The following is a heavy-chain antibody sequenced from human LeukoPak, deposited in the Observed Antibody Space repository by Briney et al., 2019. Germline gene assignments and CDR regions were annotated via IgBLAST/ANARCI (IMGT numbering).Heavy chain of an antibody. V-gene: IGHV1-2*02. D-gene: IGHD4-17*01. CDR3: AVLRTTWNDAFDI. CDR1: GYTFTGYY. J-gene: IGHJ3*02. Sequence: GASVKVSCKASGYTFTGYYMHWVRQAPGQGLEWMGWINPNSGGTNYAQKFQGRVTMTRDTSISTAYMELSRLRSDDTAVYYCAVLRTTWNDAFDIWGQGTMVTVSS. CDR2: INPNSGGT.